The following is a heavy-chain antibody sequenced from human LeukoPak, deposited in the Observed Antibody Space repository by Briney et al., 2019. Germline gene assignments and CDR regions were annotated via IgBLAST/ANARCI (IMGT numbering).Heavy chain of an antibody. CDR3: AGDSALGYASGTSDY. V-gene: IGHV3-21*06. D-gene: IGHD6-25*01. J-gene: IGHJ4*02. CDR1: GFTFSNFP. CDR2: ISGSRSYI. Sequence: PGGSLRLSCAASGFTFSNFPMKWVRQAPGKGLEWVSSISGSRSYIYYADSVKGRFTISRDNAKNTLYLEMNSLRGEDTAVYYCAGDSALGYASGTSDYWGQGTLVTVSS.